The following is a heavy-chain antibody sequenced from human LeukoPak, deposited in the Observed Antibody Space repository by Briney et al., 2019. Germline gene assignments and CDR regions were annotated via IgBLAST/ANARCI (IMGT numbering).Heavy chain of an antibody. CDR3: ARASITMVRGVPYYYYYYMDV. CDR1: GGSISSGSYY. V-gene: IGHV4-61*02. D-gene: IGHD3-10*01. CDR2: IYTSGST. Sequence: SETLSLTCTVSGGSISSGSYYWSWIRQPAGKGLEWIGRIYTSGSTNYNPSLKSRVTISVDTSKNQFSLKLSSVTAADTAVYYCARASITMVRGVPYYYYYYMDVWGKGTTVTISS. J-gene: IGHJ6*03.